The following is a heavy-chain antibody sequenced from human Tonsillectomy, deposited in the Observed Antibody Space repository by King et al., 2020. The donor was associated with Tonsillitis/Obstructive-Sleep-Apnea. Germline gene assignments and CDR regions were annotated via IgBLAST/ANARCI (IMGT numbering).Heavy chain of an antibody. CDR3: AKTMGSNWSFDY. J-gene: IGHJ4*02. D-gene: IGHD6-13*01. V-gene: IGHV3-23*04. CDR1: GFTFSSFA. Sequence: QLVQSGGGLVQPGGSLRLSCAASGFTFSSFAMSWVRQAPGKGLEWVSHMSGSDGGTHYADSVKGRFTISRDNSKNTLYLQMNSLRAEDTAVYYCAKTMGSNWSFDYWGQGTLVTASS. CDR2: MSGSDGGT.